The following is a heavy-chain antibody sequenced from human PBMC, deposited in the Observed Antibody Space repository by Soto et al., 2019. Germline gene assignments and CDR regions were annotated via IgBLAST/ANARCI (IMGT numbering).Heavy chain of an antibody. D-gene: IGHD3-22*01. V-gene: IGHV1-69*13. Sequence: ASVKVSFKASGGTFSSYAISWVRQAPGQGLEWMGGIIPIFGTANYAQKFQGRVTITADESTSTAYMELSSLRSEDTAVYYCARSKYYDSSGYYPRWGQGTLVTVSS. CDR1: GGTFSSYA. J-gene: IGHJ4*02. CDR3: ARSKYYDSSGYYPR. CDR2: IIPIFGTA.